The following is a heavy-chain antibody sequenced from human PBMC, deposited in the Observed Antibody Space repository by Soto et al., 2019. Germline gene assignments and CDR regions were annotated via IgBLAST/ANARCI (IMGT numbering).Heavy chain of an antibody. Sequence: QLQLQESGPGLVKPSETLSLTCTVSGGSISSSPYYWGWIRQPPGKGLEWIGTIYYRGTTYYNPSLKSRVTISVDTSKIQFSLNLSSVTAADTAVFYSARHIMSTVTNRYFDLWGRGTLVTVSS. CDR2: IYYRGTT. CDR1: GGSISSSPYY. D-gene: IGHD4-17*01. V-gene: IGHV4-39*01. J-gene: IGHJ2*01. CDR3: ARHIMSTVTNRYFDL.